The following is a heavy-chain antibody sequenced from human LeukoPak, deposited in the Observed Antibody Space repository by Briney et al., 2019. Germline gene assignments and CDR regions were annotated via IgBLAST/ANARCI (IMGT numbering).Heavy chain of an antibody. CDR1: GFTFSSYG. CDR3: AKDSYSYYGSSRNYFDY. V-gene: IGHV3-30*02. D-gene: IGHD3-22*01. Sequence: GGSLRLSCAASGFTFSSYGMHWVRQAPGKGLEWVAFIRYDGSNKYYADSVKGRFTISRDNSKNTLYLQMNSLRAEDTAVYYCAKDSYSYYGSSRNYFDYWGQGTLVTVSS. CDR2: IRYDGSNK. J-gene: IGHJ4*02.